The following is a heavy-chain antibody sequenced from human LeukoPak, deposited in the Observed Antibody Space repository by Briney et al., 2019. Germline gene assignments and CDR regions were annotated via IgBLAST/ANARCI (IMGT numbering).Heavy chain of an antibody. V-gene: IGHV4-59*01. CDR3: ARGKAAVDY. CDR2: IYYSGST. D-gene: IGHD6-25*01. J-gene: IGHJ4*02. Sequence: SETLSLTCTVSGGSISSYYWSWIRQPPGKGLEWIGYIYYSGSTNYNPSLKSRVTMSVDTSKNQFSLKLSSVTAADTAVYYCARGKAAVDYWGQGTLVTVSS. CDR1: GGSISSYY.